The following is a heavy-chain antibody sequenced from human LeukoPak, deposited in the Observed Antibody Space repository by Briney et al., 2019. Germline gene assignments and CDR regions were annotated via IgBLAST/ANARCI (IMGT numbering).Heavy chain of an antibody. CDR1: GFTFSSYA. CDR2: ISYDGSNK. Sequence: GGSLRLSCAASGFTFSSYAMHWVRQAPGKGLEWVPVISYDGSNKYYADSVKGRFTISRDNSKNTLYLQMNSLRAEDTAVYYCARGTVATFNYYGMDVWGKGTTVTVSS. CDR3: ARGTVATFNYYGMDV. V-gene: IGHV3-30*04. J-gene: IGHJ6*04. D-gene: IGHD4-17*01.